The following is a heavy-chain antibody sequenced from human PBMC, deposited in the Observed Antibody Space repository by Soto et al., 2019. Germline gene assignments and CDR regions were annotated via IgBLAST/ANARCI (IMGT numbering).Heavy chain of an antibody. D-gene: IGHD2-15*01. CDR3: ARADYTRVVVAATSGWYYYYGMDV. CDR1: GGTFSSYS. Sequence: QVQLVQSGAEVKKPGSSVKVSCKASGGTFSSYSISWVRQAPGQGLEWMGRITPILGIANYAQKFQGRVTITAYKSTYTAYMELSSLRSEDTAVYYCARADYTRVVVAATSGWYYYYGMDVWGQGTTVTVSS. CDR2: ITPILGIA. V-gene: IGHV1-69*02. J-gene: IGHJ6*02.